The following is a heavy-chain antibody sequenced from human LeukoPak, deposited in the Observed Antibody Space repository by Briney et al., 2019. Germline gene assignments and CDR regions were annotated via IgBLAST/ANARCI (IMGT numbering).Heavy chain of an antibody. V-gene: IGHV4-39*01. J-gene: IGHJ6*03. CDR2: IYYSGST. CDR3: ARHNSDIEAARWIYYSNYMDV. Sequence: SETLSLTCTVSGGSISSSSYYWGWIRQPPGKGLEWIGSIYYSGSTYYNPSLKSRVTISVDTSKNQFSLKLSSVTAADTAVYYCARHNSDIEAARWIYYSNYMDVWGKGTTVTVSS. CDR1: GGSISSSSYY. D-gene: IGHD5-12*01.